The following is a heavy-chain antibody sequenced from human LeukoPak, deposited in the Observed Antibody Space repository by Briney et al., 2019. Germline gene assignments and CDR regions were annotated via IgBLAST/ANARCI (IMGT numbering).Heavy chain of an antibody. V-gene: IGHV4-59*01. CDR1: RGSLGSYY. J-gene: IGHJ6*04. D-gene: IGHD2-21*01. CDR2: IYYSGSP. Sequence: ETLCLTRTLSRGSLGSYYWSWVRQPPGPGLEWIGYIYYSGSPNYNPPLKSRVTISEDTSKNQFSLKLSSVTAADTAVYYCARDLYSYMDVWGKGTTVTISS. CDR3: ARDLYSYMDV.